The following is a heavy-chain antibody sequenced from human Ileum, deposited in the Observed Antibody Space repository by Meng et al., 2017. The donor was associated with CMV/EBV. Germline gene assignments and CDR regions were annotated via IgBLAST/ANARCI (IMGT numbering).Heavy chain of an antibody. CDR1: GFAISTTG. Sequence: GESLKISCVASGFAISTTGMDWVRQAPGKGLEWVAFTRHEGGNRYYADSVKGRFTISRDNSRNTVSLQMDSLRSEDTALYYCAKDRVLATRGSSFAHLYYYGMDVWGQGTTVTVSS. CDR3: AKDRVLATRGSSFAHLYYYGMDV. D-gene: IGHD4-23*01. V-gene: IGHV3-30*02. CDR2: TRHEGGNR. J-gene: IGHJ6*02.